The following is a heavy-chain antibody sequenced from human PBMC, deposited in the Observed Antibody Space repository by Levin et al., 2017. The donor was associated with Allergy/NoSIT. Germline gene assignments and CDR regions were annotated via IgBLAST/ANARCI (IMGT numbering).Heavy chain of an antibody. CDR2: IIPIFGTA. V-gene: IGHV1-69*13. Sequence: ASVKVSCKASGGTFSSYAISWVRQAPGQGLEWMGGIIPIFGTANYAQKFQGRVTITADESTSTAYMELSSLRSEDTAVYYCARSEMATIPEGSAFDIWGQGTMVTVSS. CDR3: ARSEMATIPEGSAFDI. CDR1: GGTFSSYA. J-gene: IGHJ3*02. D-gene: IGHD5-24*01.